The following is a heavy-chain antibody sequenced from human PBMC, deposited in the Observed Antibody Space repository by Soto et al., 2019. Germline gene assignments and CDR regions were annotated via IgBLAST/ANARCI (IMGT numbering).Heavy chain of an antibody. Sequence: GGSLRLSCAASGFTFSSYSMNWVRQAPGKGLEWVSYISSSSSTIYYADSVKGRFTISRDNAKNSLYLQMNSLRDEDTAVYYCARDMEWELLRSRDYFDYWGPGTLVTVSS. CDR2: ISSSSSTI. D-gene: IGHD1-26*01. V-gene: IGHV3-48*02. CDR3: ARDMEWELLRSRDYFDY. CDR1: GFTFSSYS. J-gene: IGHJ4*02.